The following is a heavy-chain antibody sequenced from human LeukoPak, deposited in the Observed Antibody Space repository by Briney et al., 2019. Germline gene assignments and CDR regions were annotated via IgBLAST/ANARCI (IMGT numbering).Heavy chain of an antibody. CDR2: IYHSGST. V-gene: IGHV4-38-2*02. J-gene: IGHJ6*03. CDR1: GYSISSGYY. CDR3: ARDGFTYYYDSSGPDRNYYYYYMDV. D-gene: IGHD3-22*01. Sequence: SETLSLTCTVSGYSISSGYYWGWIRQPPGKGLEWIGSIYHSGSTNYNPSLKSRVTMSVDTSKNQFSLKLSSVTAADTAVYYCARDGFTYYYDSSGPDRNYYYYYMDVWGKGTTVTISS.